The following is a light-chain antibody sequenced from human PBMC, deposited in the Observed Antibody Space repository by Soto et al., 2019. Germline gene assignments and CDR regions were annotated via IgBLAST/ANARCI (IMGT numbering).Light chain of an antibody. J-gene: IGKJ1*01. CDR2: DAS. CDR3: QQRSNWPWT. Sequence: EVVLTQAPGTLSLSPGEGATLSCRASQSVSEFLAWYQQKPGQAPRLLIYDASNRATGIPVRFSGSGSGTDYTLTITNLESEDFAVYYCQQRSNWPWTFGQGTKVDIK. CDR1: QSVSEF. V-gene: IGKV3-11*01.